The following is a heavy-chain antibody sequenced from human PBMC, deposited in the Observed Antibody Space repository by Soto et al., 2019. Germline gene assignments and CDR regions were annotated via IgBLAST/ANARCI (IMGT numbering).Heavy chain of an antibody. Sequence: QVQLQQSGPGLVKPSQTLSLTCTVSGGSISSGDYYWSWIRQPPGKGLEWIGYIYYSGSTYYNPSLKSRVTISVDTAKNQFSLKLSSVTAADTAVYYCAIYVGNSVYFDYWGQGTLVTVAS. CDR3: AIYVGNSVYFDY. J-gene: IGHJ4*02. D-gene: IGHD4-4*01. V-gene: IGHV4-30-4*01. CDR2: IYYSGST. CDR1: GGSISSGDYY.